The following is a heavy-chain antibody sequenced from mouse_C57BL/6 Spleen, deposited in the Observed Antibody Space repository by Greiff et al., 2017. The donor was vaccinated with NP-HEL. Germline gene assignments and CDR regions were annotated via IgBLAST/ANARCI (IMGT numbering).Heavy chain of an antibody. CDR1: GYTFTDYY. V-gene: IGHV1-76*01. J-gene: IGHJ4*01. CDR3: ARGGGSSLYAMDY. D-gene: IGHD1-1*01. Sequence: QVQLKQSGAELVRPGASVKLSCKASGYTFTDYYINWVKQRPGQGLEWIARIYPGSGNTYYNEKFKGKATLTAEKSSSTAYMQLSSLTSEDSAVYFCARGGGSSLYAMDYWGQGTSVTVSS. CDR2: IYPGSGNT.